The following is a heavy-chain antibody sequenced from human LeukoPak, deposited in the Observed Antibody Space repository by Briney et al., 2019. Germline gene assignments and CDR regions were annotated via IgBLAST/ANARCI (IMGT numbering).Heavy chain of an antibody. D-gene: IGHD6-13*01. J-gene: IGHJ3*02. CDR3: ARGIAAVDI. Sequence: ASVKVSCKASGYTFTSYEMNWVRQATGQGLEWMGWMNPNSGNTGYAQKFQGRVTMTRNTSISTAYMELTSLRSEDTAVYYCARGIAAVDIWGQGIMVTVSS. V-gene: IGHV1-8*01. CDR1: GYTFTSYE. CDR2: MNPNSGNT.